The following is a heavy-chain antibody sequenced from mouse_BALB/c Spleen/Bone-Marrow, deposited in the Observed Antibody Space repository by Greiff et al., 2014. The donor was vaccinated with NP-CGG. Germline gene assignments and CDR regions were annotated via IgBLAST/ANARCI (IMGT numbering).Heavy chain of an antibody. V-gene: IGHV1S127*01. CDR2: IAPSNSET. J-gene: IGHJ2*01. Sequence: QVQLQQSGPQLVRPGASVKISCKASGYSFTRYWMHWVKQRPGQGLEWIGMIAPSNSETRLNQKFKDKATLTVDKSSSTAYKQINSPTSEDSAVYYCARRFDYWGQGTTLTVSS. CDR3: ARRFDY. CDR1: GYSFTRYW.